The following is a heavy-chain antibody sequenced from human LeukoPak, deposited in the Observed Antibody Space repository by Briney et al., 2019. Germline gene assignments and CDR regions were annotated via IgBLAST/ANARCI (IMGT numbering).Heavy chain of an antibody. Sequence: PGGSLRLSCAASGFTFSSYGMSWVRQAPGKGLEWVSAISGSGGSTYYADSVKGRFTISRDNSKNTLYLQMNSLRAEDTAVYYCAKDSSSMIVPFAWGYWGQGTLVTVSS. CDR2: ISGSGGST. D-gene: IGHD3-22*01. J-gene: IGHJ4*02. CDR3: AKDSSSMIVPFAWGY. V-gene: IGHV3-23*01. CDR1: GFTFSSYG.